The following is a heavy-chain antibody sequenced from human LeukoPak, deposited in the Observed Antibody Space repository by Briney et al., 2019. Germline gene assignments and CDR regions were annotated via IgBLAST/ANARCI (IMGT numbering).Heavy chain of an antibody. V-gene: IGHV3-21*01. CDR3: ARGSRRYGSGSYPPDY. J-gene: IGHJ4*02. CDR1: GFTFSSYS. Sequence: GESLRLSCVASGFTFSSYSTNWVRQAPGKGLEWVSSISNSGASTDYADSVKGRFTISRDNAKNSLYLQMTSLRAEDTAVYYCARGSRRYGSGSYPPDYWGRGTLVTVSS. D-gene: IGHD3-10*01. CDR2: ISNSGAST.